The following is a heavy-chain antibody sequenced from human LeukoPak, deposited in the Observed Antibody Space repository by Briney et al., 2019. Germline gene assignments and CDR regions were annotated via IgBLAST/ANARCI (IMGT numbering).Heavy chain of an antibody. J-gene: IGHJ3*01. CDR3: ARMFDILSGYDAFDF. D-gene: IGHD3-9*01. Sequence: SETLSLTCTVSGGSITSGDYFWSWIRQSPGKGLEWIGYIYHSGSTHYNPSFDSRLTITVDTSKNQFSLKLSSVTAADTAVYYCARMFDILSGYDAFDFWGQGTMVTVSS. CDR1: GGSITSGDYF. V-gene: IGHV4-30-4*01. CDR2: IYHSGST.